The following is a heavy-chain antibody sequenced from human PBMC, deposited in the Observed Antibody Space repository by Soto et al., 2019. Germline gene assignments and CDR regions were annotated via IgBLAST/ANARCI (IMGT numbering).Heavy chain of an antibody. CDR1: GYSFTNYI. V-gene: IGHV1-18*01. Sequence: QVQLVQSGADVKKPGASVKVSCKASGYSFTNYIITWVRQAPGQGLEWMGWISPYNGNTDYAQNLLGRVTMTTDTSTSRVYMELRSLRSDDTAVYYCAGESQTWGLHNSFDLWGRGTLVTVSS. J-gene: IGHJ2*01. CDR2: ISPYNGNT. D-gene: IGHD1-26*01. CDR3: AGESQTWGLHNSFDL.